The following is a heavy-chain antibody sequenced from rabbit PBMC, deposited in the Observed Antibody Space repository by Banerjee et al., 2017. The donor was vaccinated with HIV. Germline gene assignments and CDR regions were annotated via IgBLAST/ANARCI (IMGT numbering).Heavy chain of an antibody. V-gene: IGHV1S45*01. J-gene: IGHJ4*01. D-gene: IGHD1-1*01. CDR2: IYTGDGNT. Sequence: QEHLEESGGDLVKPEGSLTLTCTASGFTLSNYWICWVRQAPGKGLEWIACIYTGDGNTHYASWAKGRFTISKTSSTVDLKMTSLTVADTATYFCARDPLSYATTSLHYNLWGPGTLVTVS. CDR1: GFTLSNYW. CDR3: ARDPLSYATTSLHYNL.